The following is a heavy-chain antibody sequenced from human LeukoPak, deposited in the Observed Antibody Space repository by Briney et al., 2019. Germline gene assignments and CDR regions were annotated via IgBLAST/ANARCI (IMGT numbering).Heavy chain of an antibody. V-gene: IGHV3-30*02. Sequence: GGSLRLSCAASGFTFSSYGMHWVRQAPGKGLEWVAFIRYDGSNKYYADSVKGRFTISRDNSKNTLYLQMNSLRDDDTAIYYCVRDQSISVTATWIYWGQGTLVTGSS. D-gene: IGHD2-21*02. CDR2: IRYDGSNK. CDR1: GFTFSSYG. J-gene: IGHJ4*02. CDR3: VRDQSISVTATWIY.